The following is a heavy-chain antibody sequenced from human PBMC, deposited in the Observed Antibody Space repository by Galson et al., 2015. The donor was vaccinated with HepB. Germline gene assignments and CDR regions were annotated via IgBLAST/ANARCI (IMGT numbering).Heavy chain of an antibody. V-gene: IGHV3-30*18. CDR2: ISYDGSNK. D-gene: IGHD6-19*01. J-gene: IGHJ4*02. CDR1: GFTFSSYG. CDR3: AKDRYRLKQWLAHEFDY. Sequence: SLRLSCAASGFTFSSYGMHWVRQAPGKGLEWVAVISYDGSNKYYADSVNGRFTISRDNSKNTLYLQMNSLRAEDTAVYYCAKDRYRLKQWLAHEFDYWGQGTLVTVSS.